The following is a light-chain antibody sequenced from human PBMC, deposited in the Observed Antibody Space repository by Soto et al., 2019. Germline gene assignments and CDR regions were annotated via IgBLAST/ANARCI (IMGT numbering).Light chain of an antibody. J-gene: IGLJ1*01. CDR2: ELT. V-gene: IGLV2-14*01. CDR3: LSFTSSFTYI. CDR1: SSDVGGYNY. Sequence: LTNPAYVSGSPGQSSTITCNGNSSDVGGYNYFSWFQHHPGRAPKLMIYELTNRPSGVSIRFSGSKSGTTSSLTISGLRAEDEADYYCLSFTSSFTYIFGTGTKGTVL.